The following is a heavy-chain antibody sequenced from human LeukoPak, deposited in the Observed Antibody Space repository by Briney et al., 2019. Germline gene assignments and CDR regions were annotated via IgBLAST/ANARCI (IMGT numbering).Heavy chain of an antibody. CDR2: IYTSGST. J-gene: IGHJ4*02. CDR3: ARDGDVPY. CDR1: GGSISSGSYY. Sequence: PSETLSLTCTVSGGSISSGSYYWSWIRQPAGKGLEWIGRIYTSGSTNYNPSLKSRVTISVDTSKNQFSPKLSSVTAADTAVYYCARDGDVPYWGQGTLVTVSS. V-gene: IGHV4-61*02.